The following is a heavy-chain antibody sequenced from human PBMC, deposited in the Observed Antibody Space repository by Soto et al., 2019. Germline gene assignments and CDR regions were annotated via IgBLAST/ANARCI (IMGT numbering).Heavy chain of an antibody. D-gene: IGHD3-9*01. CDR1: GFTVSNNY. CDR3: AREPDILTGYYGLGY. CDR2: IYSGGST. J-gene: IGHJ4*02. Sequence: GSLRLSCEPSGFTVSNNYMSWVRQAPGKGLEWVSVIYSGGSTYYADSVKGRFTISRDNSKNTLYLQMNSLRAEDTAVYYCAREPDILTGYYGLGYWGQGT. V-gene: IGHV3-66*01.